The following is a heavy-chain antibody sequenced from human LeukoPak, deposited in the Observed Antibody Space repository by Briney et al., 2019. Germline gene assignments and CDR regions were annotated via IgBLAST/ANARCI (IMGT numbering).Heavy chain of an antibody. J-gene: IGHJ4*02. CDR1: GFTVSSSY. CDR3: ARHNGGDYDFFDF. V-gene: IGHV3-53*01. D-gene: IGHD5-12*01. CDR2: INSGGNT. Sequence: GGSLRLSCAASGFTVSSSYMNWVRQAPGKGLEWVSIINSGGNTYYADSVKGRFTISRDNSKNTLYLQMNNLRAEDTAIYYCARHNGGDYDFFDFWGQGTLVTVSS.